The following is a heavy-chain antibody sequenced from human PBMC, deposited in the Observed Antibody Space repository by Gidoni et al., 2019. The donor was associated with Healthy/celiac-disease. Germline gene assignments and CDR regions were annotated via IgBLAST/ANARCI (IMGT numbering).Heavy chain of an antibody. D-gene: IGHD2-15*01. CDR3: AKDGAVIGGGNFDY. CDR2: IRYDGSNK. Sequence: QVQLVESGGGVVQPGGSLRLSCAASGFTFSRYGMHWVRQAPGKGLEWVAFIRYDGSNKYYADSVKGRFTISRDNSKNTLYLQMNSLRAEDTAVYYCAKDGAVIGGGNFDYWGQGTLVTVSS. J-gene: IGHJ4*02. V-gene: IGHV3-30*02. CDR1: GFTFSRYG.